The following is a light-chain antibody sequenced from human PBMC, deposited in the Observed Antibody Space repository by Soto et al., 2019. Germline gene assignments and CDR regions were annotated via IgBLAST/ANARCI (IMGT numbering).Light chain of an antibody. J-gene: IGLJ2*01. CDR3: SSYGGSNNLV. V-gene: IGLV2-8*01. Sequence: QSALTQPPSASGSPGQSVTISCTGTSSAVGAYNYVSWYQQHPGKAPKLMIYEVYKRPSGVPDRFSGSKSGNTASLTVSGLQAEDEADYYCSSYGGSNNLVFGGGTKLTVL. CDR2: EVY. CDR1: SSAVGAYNY.